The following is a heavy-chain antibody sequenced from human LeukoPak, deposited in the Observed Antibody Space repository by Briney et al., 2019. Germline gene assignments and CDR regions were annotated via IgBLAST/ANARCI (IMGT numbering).Heavy chain of an antibody. V-gene: IGHV4-34*01. CDR3: ARRRLGYYFDY. CDR1: GGSFSGYY. Sequence: SETLSLTCGVYGGSFSGYYLSWIRQPPGKGLEWIGEINPRGSTYYNPSLKSRVTLSAGTSKNQFSLTLNSVTAADTAVYYCARRRLGYYFDYWGQGTLVTVSS. D-gene: IGHD5-24*01. CDR2: INPRGST. J-gene: IGHJ4*02.